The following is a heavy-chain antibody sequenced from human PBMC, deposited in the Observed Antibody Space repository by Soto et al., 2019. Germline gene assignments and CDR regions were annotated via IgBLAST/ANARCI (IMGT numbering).Heavy chain of an antibody. V-gene: IGHV1-18*04. D-gene: IGHD1-26*01. Sequence: QVLLVQSGSEVKKPGASMKVSCQTSGYTFSDFALTWVRQVPDKGLEWLGWISPDTGKTNYAQRVHDRVALTTDTSTRTAYLELRSLTYDDTAVYYCARLGWELLSGRRYFDYWGQGTLVTVSS. J-gene: IGHJ4*02. CDR2: ISPDTGKT. CDR1: GYTFSDFA. CDR3: ARLGWELLSGRRYFDY.